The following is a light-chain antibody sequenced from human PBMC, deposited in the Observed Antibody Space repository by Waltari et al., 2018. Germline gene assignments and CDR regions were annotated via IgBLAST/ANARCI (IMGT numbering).Light chain of an antibody. CDR1: QSVTNY. Sequence: EIVLTQSPAILSLSLGERASLSCRASQSVTNYLACYQQKPGQAPRLLIYDTSNRATGIPARFSGSGFGTDFTLTISSLDPEDFAVYYCQQRRDWPLTFGGGTKVEIK. CDR3: QQRRDWPLT. J-gene: IGKJ4*01. CDR2: DTS. V-gene: IGKV3-11*01.